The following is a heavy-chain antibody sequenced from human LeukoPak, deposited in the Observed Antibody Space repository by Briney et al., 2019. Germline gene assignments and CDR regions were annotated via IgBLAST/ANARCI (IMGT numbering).Heavy chain of an antibody. J-gene: IGHJ4*02. V-gene: IGHV3-7*01. D-gene: IGHD3-22*01. Sequence: GGSLRLSCAASGFTFSSYWMSWVRQAPGKGLEWVANIKQDGSEKYYVDSVKGRFTISRDNAKNSLYLQMNSLRAEDTAVYYCARDRDDYYDSSGYYYGWGQGTLVTVSS. CDR3: ARDRDDYYDSSGYYYG. CDR2: IKQDGSEK. CDR1: GFTFSSYW.